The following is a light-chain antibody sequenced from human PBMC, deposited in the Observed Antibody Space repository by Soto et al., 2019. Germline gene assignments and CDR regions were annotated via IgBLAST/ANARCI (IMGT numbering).Light chain of an antibody. CDR1: SSNIGADYD. CDR2: GND. V-gene: IGLV1-40*01. CDR3: QSYDSGLSAVL. Sequence: QSALTQPPSVSGAPGQRVTISCTGSSSNIGADYDVNWYQQFPGTAPKLLIYGNDNRPSGVPDRFSGSKSDTSASLAVTGLQAEDEADYYCQSYDSGLSAVLFGGGTKLTVL. J-gene: IGLJ2*01.